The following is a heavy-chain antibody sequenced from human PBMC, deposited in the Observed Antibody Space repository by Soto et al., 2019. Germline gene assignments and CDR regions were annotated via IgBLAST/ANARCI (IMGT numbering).Heavy chain of an antibody. D-gene: IGHD6-19*01. J-gene: IGHJ6*02. V-gene: IGHV4-34*01. CDR1: GDSLRGQS. CDR3: AREDSNGWSGESLDV. CDR2: LDQSGGT. Sequence: PSETLSLTCAVVGDSLRGQSWNWIRQSPGKGLEWIGELDQSGGTNYNPSLKRRAIISDDTSKTQFSLTLTSVTAADTAVYYCAREDSNGWSGESLDVWGQGTTVTVSS.